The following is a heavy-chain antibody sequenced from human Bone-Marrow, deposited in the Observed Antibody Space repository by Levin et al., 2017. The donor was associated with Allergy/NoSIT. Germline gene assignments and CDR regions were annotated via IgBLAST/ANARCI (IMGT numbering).Heavy chain of an antibody. J-gene: IGHJ4*02. D-gene: IGHD3-22*01. V-gene: IGHV3-23*01. Sequence: GESLKISCAASGFSFRNYGMSWVRQAPGKGLEWVSGISGSGGSTNYADSVKGRFTISRDNSKNTLYLQMDSLRAEDTGLYYCAKDLSQRGGSGYYFDYWGQGTLLTVSS. CDR2: ISGSGGST. CDR1: GFSFRNYG. CDR3: AKDLSQRGGSGYYFDY.